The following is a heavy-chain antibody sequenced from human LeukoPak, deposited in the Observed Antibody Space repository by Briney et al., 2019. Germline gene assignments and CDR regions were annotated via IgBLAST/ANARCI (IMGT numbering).Heavy chain of an antibody. CDR3: TKRSGGRSIAASTDYYYDMDV. Sequence: PGGSLRLSCAPSGFTFSRHGMHWVRQAPGKGLEWVSGITWNSRDIGYADSVKGRFTISRDNAKKSLFLQMNSLRPEDTALYYCTKRSGGRSIAASTDYYYDMDVWGQGTTVTVSS. D-gene: IGHD6-13*01. CDR2: ITWNSRDI. V-gene: IGHV3-9*01. CDR1: GFTFSRHG. J-gene: IGHJ6*02.